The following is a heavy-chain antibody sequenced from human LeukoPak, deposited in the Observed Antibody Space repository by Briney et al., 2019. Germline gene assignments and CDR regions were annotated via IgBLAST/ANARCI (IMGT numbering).Heavy chain of an antibody. J-gene: IGHJ4*02. CDR2: TSGDGITT. CDR1: GFTFHNYA. CDR3: ARNHVYGGADY. V-gene: IGHV3-43*02. D-gene: IGHD5/OR15-5a*01. Sequence: GGSLRLSCAASGFTFHNYAIHWVRQAPGKGLEWVSLTSGDGITTYFADSVKGRFTISRDNSKSSLFLQMNSLRTEDTALYYCARNHVYGGADYWGQGTLVTVSS.